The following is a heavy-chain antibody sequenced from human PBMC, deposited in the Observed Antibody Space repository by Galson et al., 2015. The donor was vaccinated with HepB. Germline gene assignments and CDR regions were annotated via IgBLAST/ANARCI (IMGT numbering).Heavy chain of an antibody. CDR3: ATTRGYSYGPFDY. D-gene: IGHD5-18*01. V-gene: IGHV3-21*01. J-gene: IGHJ4*02. Sequence: SLRLSCAASGFTFSSYSMNWVRQAPGKGLEWVSSISSSSSYIYYADSVKGRFTISRDNAKNSLYLQMNSLRAEDTAVYYCATTRGYSYGPFDYWGQGTLVTVSS. CDR1: GFTFSSYS. CDR2: ISSSSSYI.